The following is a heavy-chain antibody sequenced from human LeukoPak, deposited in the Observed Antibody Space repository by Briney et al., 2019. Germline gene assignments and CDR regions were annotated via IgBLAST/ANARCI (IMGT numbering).Heavy chain of an antibody. CDR1: GGTFSSYA. CDR3: ARERAEAVPAAISSDWFDP. Sequence: ASVKVSCKASGGTFSSYAISWVRQAPGQGLEWMGGIIPIFGTANYAQKFQGRVTITADESTSTAYMELSSLRSEDTAVYYCARERAEAVPAAISSDWFDPWGQGTLVTVSS. D-gene: IGHD2-2*02. J-gene: IGHJ5*02. CDR2: IIPIFGTA. V-gene: IGHV1-69*13.